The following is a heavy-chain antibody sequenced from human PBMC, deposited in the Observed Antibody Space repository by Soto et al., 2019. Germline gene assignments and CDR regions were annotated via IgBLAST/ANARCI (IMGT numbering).Heavy chain of an antibody. CDR1: GGSIRRGDYY. D-gene: IGHD1-7*01. Sequence: PSETLSLTCTVSGGSIRRGDYYWSWIRKPPGKVLEWIGYIYYSGSTSYNPSLKSRVSISVDTSKNQFSLKLSSVPAADTAVYYCARDGGAGTTNFYYYYVMDVWGQGTTVTVSS. V-gene: IGHV4-30-4*01. CDR2: IYYSGST. J-gene: IGHJ6*02. CDR3: ARDGGAGTTNFYYYYVMDV.